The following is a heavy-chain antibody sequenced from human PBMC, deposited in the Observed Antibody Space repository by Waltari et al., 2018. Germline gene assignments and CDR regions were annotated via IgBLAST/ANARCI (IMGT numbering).Heavy chain of an antibody. CDR1: GGSISSSGYY. CDR3: VRDFGDHRTDY. J-gene: IGHJ4*02. CDR2: IDYSGNT. Sequence: QLQLQESGPGLVKSSETLSLTCTVSGGSISSSGYYWGWIRQSPGMGLEWIGTIDYSGNTYNNPALKSRLTISVDTSKRQFSLKLNSVTAADTAVYYCVRDFGDHRTDYWGQGTLVTVSS. D-gene: IGHD4-17*01. V-gene: IGHV4-39*02.